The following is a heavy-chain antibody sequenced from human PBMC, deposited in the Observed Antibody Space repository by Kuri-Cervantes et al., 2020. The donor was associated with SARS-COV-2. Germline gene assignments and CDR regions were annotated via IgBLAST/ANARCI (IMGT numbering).Heavy chain of an antibody. V-gene: IGHV3-23*01. J-gene: IGHJ4*02. CDR1: GFTFSSYA. D-gene: IGHD6-19*01. Sequence: GGSLRLSCAASGFTFSSYAMSWVRQAPGKGLEWVSAISGSGGSTYYADSVKGRFTISRDNSKNTLYLQMNSLRAEDTAVYYCASERQWLVLGGLFDYWGQGTLVTVSS. CDR2: ISGSGGST. CDR3: ASERQWLVLGGLFDY.